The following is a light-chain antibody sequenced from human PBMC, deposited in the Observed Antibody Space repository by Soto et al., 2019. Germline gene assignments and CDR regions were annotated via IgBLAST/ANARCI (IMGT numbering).Light chain of an antibody. J-gene: IGKJ4*01. Sequence: EIVLRQSPGTLSLSPGESTTLSCRASQSVGRNFLAWYQQKPGRAPRLLIHGASNRATGIPDRFSGSGSETDFTLTISRLEPADFAVYYCHQYATSPLTFGGGTKVEIK. V-gene: IGKV3-20*01. CDR1: QSVGRNF. CDR3: HQYATSPLT. CDR2: GAS.